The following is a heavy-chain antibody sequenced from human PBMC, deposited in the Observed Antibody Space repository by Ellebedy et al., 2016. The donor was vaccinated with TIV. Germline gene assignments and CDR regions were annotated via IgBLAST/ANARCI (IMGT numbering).Heavy chain of an antibody. J-gene: IGHJ4*02. CDR2: IIPILGIA. CDR1: GVTFSRYA. CDR3: AREELGYCSGGSCYPLTNPPDY. V-gene: IGHV1-69*04. Sequence: AASVKVSCKASGVTFSRYAISWVRQAPGQGLEWMGRIIPILGIANYTQKFQGKVTITADKSTSTAYMELSSLRSEDTAVYYCAREELGYCSGGSCYPLTNPPDYWGQGTLVTVSS. D-gene: IGHD2-15*01.